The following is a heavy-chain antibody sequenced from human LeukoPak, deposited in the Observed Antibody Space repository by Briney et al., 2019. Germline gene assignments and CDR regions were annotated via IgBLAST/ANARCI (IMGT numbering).Heavy chain of an antibody. V-gene: IGHV1-18*01. J-gene: IGHJ3*02. CDR3: ARTTHRGADAFDI. D-gene: IGHD3-10*01. CDR1: GYTFTCYV. CDR2: ISVHNGNT. Sequence: ASVKVSCKTSGYTFTCYVINWVRQAPGQGLEWMGWISVHNGNTNYAQKFQGRVTMTTDTSTSTAYMELRSLRSDDTAAYYCARTTHRGADAFDIWGQGTLVTVSS.